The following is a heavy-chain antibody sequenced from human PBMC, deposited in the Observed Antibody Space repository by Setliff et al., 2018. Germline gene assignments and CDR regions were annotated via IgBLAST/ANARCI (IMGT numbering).Heavy chain of an antibody. Sequence: LSLTCTVSGGSINTYYWSWIRQPPGKGLEWIGYIYYSGSTNYNPSLKSRVTISVDTSKNQFSLKLRFVTAADTAVYYCARFGGSASVARFSPPIWGPGSLVTVSS. V-gene: IGHV4-59*08. J-gene: IGHJ4*02. CDR1: GGSINTYY. D-gene: IGHD3-10*01. CDR3: ARFGGSASVARFSPPI. CDR2: IYYSGST.